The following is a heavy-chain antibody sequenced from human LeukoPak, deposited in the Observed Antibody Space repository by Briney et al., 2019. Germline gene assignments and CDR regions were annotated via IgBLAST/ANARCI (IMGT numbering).Heavy chain of an antibody. CDR2: ISGSGGST. CDR1: GFTFSNYA. CDR3: ARISGYDSPTLDY. Sequence: PGGSLRLSCAASGFTFSNYAMSWVRQAPGKGLEWVSAISGSGGSTYYADSVKGRFTISRDNSKNTLYLQMNSLRAEDTAVYYCARISGYDSPTLDYWGQGTLVTVSS. V-gene: IGHV3-23*01. J-gene: IGHJ4*02. D-gene: IGHD5-12*01.